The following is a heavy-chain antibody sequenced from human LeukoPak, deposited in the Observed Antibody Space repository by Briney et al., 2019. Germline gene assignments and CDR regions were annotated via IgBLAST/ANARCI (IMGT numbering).Heavy chain of an antibody. CDR1: GFSLSTSGVG. CDR2: IYWDDDK. CDR3: ARGLGTYSSSWYAYNWFDP. D-gene: IGHD6-13*01. Sequence: VSGPTLVNPTQTLTLTCTFSGFSLSTSGVGVGWIRQPPGKALEWLALIYWDDDKRYSPSLKSRLTITKDTSKNQVVLTMTNMDPVDSATYYCARGLGTYSSSWYAYNWFDPWGQGTLVTVSS. J-gene: IGHJ5*02. V-gene: IGHV2-5*02.